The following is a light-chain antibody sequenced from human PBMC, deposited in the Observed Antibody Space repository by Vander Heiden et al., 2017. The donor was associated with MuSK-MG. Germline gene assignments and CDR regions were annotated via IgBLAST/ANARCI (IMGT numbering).Light chain of an antibody. V-gene: IGKV1-5*03. J-gene: IGKJ1*01. CDR1: QTISSW. Sequence: DIQLTQSPATRYSSVGDRVTITCRANQTISSWLAWYQQKPGKAPKLLIYKASNLETGAPSRFRGSGSGTEFTLTIRSLQPDDFATYYCQDDCNYVSRFGQGTKVDIK. CDR3: QDDCNYVSR. CDR2: KAS.